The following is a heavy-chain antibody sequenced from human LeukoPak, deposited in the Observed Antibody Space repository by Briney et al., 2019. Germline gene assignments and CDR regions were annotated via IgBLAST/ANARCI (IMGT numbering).Heavy chain of an antibody. V-gene: IGHV4-34*01. CDR1: GVSFSGYY. Sequence: SETLSLTCAVYGVSFSGYYWSWIRQSPGKGLEWIGKINHSGSTDYNPSLKSRVTISVDTSKNQFSLKLSSMTAADTAVYYCARVGPWVNPDYYYYYMDVWGKGTTVTVSS. CDR3: ARVGPWVNPDYYYYYMDV. CDR2: INHSGST. J-gene: IGHJ6*03. D-gene: IGHD1-14*01.